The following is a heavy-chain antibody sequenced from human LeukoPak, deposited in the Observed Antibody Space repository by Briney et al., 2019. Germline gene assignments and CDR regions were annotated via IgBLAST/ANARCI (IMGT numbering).Heavy chain of an antibody. D-gene: IGHD2-8*01. V-gene: IGHV3-23*01. CDR2: ISGSGGST. Sequence: PGGSLRLSCAASGLTFSSYAMSWVRQAPGKGLEWVSAISGSGGSTYYADSVKGRFTISRDNPKNTLYLQMNSLRAEDTAVYYCAKPLIRSDAFDIWGQGTMVTVSS. CDR3: AKPLIRSDAFDI. CDR1: GLTFSSYA. J-gene: IGHJ3*02.